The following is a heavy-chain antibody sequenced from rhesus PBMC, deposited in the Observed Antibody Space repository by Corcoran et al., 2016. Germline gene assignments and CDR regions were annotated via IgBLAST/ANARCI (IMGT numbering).Heavy chain of an antibody. CDR2: IYGSSGST. D-gene: IGHD6S26*01. CDR3: ARAPRFGSGWSYFDY. Sequence: QVQLQESGPGLVKPSETLSLTCGVSDNSISSNYWSWIRQPPGKGLEWIGYIYGSSGSTYYNPSLKSRVTISTDTSKNQFSLKLSSVTAADTAVYYCARAPRFGSGWSYFDYWGQGVLVTVSS. J-gene: IGHJ4*01. V-gene: IGHV4-147*01. CDR1: DNSISSNY.